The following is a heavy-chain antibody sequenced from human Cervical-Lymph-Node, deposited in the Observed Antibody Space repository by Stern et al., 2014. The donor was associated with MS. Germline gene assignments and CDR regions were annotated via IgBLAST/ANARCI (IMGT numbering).Heavy chain of an antibody. D-gene: IGHD1-26*01. CDR2: VIPMFGTA. J-gene: IGHJ6*02. CDR1: GGTFSSYA. V-gene: IGHV1-69*19. Sequence: QVQLVQSGAEVKKPGSSVRVSCKASGGTFSSYAISWVRQAPGQGLEWMGGVIPMFGTANYAHKFQGRVTITADASTSTAYMEVSSLISEDTAVYYCATSAGELTPEAVWGQGTTVTVFS. CDR3: ATSAGELTPEAV.